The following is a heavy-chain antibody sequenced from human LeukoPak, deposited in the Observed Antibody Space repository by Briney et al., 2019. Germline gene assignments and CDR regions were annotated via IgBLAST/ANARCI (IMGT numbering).Heavy chain of an antibody. V-gene: IGHV3-30-3*01. Sequence: PGRSLRLSCAASGFTFSSYAMHWVRQAPGKGLEWVAVISYDGSNKYYADSVKGRFTISRDNSKNTLYLQMNSLRAEDTAVYYCARAAYGSGSSPADYWGQGNPGHRLL. CDR3: ARAAYGSGSSPADY. D-gene: IGHD3-10*01. CDR1: GFTFSSYA. J-gene: IGHJ4*02. CDR2: ISYDGSNK.